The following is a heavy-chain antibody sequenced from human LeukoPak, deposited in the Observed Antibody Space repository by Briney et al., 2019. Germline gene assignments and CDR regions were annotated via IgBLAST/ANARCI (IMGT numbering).Heavy chain of an antibody. CDR3: ARNYYGSGSFYVHN. CDR2: VFYNGAT. CDR1: GGSISSSIYY. D-gene: IGHD3-10*01. J-gene: IGHJ4*02. V-gene: IGHV4-39*07. Sequence: VKPSETLSLTCIVSGGSISSSIYYWAWVRQPPGKGLEWIGTVFYNGATQYSPSLRSRVTISIDTSTNQFSLKLTSVTAADTALYYCARNYYGSGSFYVHNWGQGTLVTVSS.